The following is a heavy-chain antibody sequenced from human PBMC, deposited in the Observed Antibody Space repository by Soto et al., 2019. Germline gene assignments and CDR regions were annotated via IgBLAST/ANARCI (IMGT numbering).Heavy chain of an antibody. V-gene: IGHV3-48*02. CDR3: AGAEYICSSYGMDV. Sequence: EVQLVESGGGLVQPGGSLRLSCAASGFTFSSYSMNWVRQAPGKGLEWVSYISSSSSTIYYADAVKGRFTISRDNARNSRYLQMDSLRDEDTALYYWAGAEYICSSYGMDVGGQGPTVTVS. D-gene: IGHD6-6*01. CDR2: ISSSSSTI. J-gene: IGHJ6*02. CDR1: GFTFSSYS.